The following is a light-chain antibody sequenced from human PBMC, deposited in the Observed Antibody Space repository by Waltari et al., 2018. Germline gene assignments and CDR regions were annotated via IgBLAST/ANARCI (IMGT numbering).Light chain of an antibody. CDR1: DSDVGAYDF. V-gene: IGLV2-14*01. CDR2: EVS. CDR3: SSYTTSSAPGV. Sequence: QSALTQPASVSGSPGQSITISCSGTDSDVGAYDFVSCYQKHPGKAPHLIIYEVSNRPSGISNRFSASKSGNTASLTISGLQAEDEADYYCSSYTTSSAPGVFGTGTRVTVL. J-gene: IGLJ1*01.